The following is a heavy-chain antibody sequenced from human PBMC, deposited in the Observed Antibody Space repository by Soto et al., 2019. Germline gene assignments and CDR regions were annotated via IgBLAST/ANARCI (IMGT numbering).Heavy chain of an antibody. J-gene: IGHJ5*02. V-gene: IGHV3-23*01. CDR3: AQTTPSIYWFDP. CDR1: GFSFSSYA. D-gene: IGHD1-1*01. CDR2: ISAGGGNT. Sequence: EVQLLESGGGLVQPGGSLRLSCAASGFSFSSYAMSWVRQAPGKGLEWVSAISAGGGNTYYRDSVKGRFTISRDNSKNTLYLLMNSLRAEDTAVYFCAQTTPSIYWFDPWGQGTLVTVSS.